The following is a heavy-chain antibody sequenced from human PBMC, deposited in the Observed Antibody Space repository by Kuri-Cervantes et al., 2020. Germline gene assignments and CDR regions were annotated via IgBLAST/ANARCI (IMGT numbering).Heavy chain of an antibody. D-gene: IGHD1-26*01. CDR2: ISHDGSNK. CDR1: GFTFSSYA. J-gene: IGHJ4*02. Sequence: GGSLRLSCAASGFTFSSYAMHWVRQAPGKGLEWVAVISHDGSNKYYADSVKGRFTISRDNSKNTLYLQMNSLRAEDTAVYYCAKLQRPLFFVGMVDYWGQGTLVTVSS. V-gene: IGHV3-30-3*02. CDR3: AKLQRPLFFVGMVDY.